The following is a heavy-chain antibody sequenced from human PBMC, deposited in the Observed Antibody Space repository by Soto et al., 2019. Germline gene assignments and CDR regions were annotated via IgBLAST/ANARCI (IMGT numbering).Heavy chain of an antibody. CDR3: ARDFGNGGQYPEGYYYYYYMDV. CDR1: GFTFSSYA. J-gene: IGHJ6*03. V-gene: IGHV3-64*01. D-gene: IGHD7-27*01. CDR2: ISSNGGST. Sequence: EVQLVESGGGLVQPGGSLRLSCAASGFTFSSYAMHWVRQAPGKGLEYVSAISSNGGSTYYANSVKGRFTISRDNSKNTLYLQMGSLRAEDMAVYYCARDFGNGGQYPEGYYYYYYMDVWGKGTTVTVSS.